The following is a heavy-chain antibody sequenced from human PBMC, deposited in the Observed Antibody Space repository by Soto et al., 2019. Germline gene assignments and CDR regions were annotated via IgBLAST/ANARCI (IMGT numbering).Heavy chain of an antibody. Sequence: SETLSLTCTVSGGFVNSDTHPWSCIRQTPGKRLECIRFIYSVANTKNPSLRSRVTMSVDTSKNQFSLKLRSVIVADTAVHHCARFVRSCSATTCSTRADVWGQGITVTVSS. CDR3: ARFVRSCSATTCSTRADV. J-gene: IGHJ6*02. CDR1: GGFVNSDTHP. CDR2: IYSVANT. D-gene: IGHD2-2*01. V-gene: IGHV4-61*01.